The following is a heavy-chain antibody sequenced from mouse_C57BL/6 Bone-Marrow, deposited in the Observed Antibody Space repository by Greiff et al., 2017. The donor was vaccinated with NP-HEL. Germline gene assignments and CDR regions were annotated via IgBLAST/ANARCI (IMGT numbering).Heavy chain of an antibody. Sequence: EVQLQQSGPELVKPGASVKISCKASGYTFTDYYMNWVKQSHGKSLEWIGDINPNNGGTSYNQKFKGKATLTVDKSSSTAYMELRSLTSEDSAVYYCARGLYCSNPRGYWGQGTTLTVSS. CDR1: GYTFTDYY. CDR3: ARGLYCSNPRGY. V-gene: IGHV1-26*01. J-gene: IGHJ2*01. CDR2: INPNNGGT. D-gene: IGHD2-5*01.